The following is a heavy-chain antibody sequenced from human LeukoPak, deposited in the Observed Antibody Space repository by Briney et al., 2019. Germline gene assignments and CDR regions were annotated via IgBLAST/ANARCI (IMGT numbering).Heavy chain of an antibody. J-gene: IGHJ6*02. CDR1: GFTFSNAW. D-gene: IGHD3-10*01. CDR2: IKSKTDGGTT. Sequence: GGSLRLSCAASGFTFSNAWMSWVRQAPGKGLEWVGRIKSKTDGGTTDYAAPVKGRFTISRDDSKNTLYLQMNSLKTEDTAVYYCTTDSAYYGSGSYYPKDYYYYGMDVWGQGATVTVSS. V-gene: IGHV3-15*01. CDR3: TTDSAYYGSGSYYPKDYYYYGMDV.